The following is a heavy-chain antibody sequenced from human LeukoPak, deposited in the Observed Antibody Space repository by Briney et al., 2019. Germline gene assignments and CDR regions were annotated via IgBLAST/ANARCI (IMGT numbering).Heavy chain of an antibody. J-gene: IGHJ4*02. CDR2: IRPSDGST. CDR3: ARGDSGSYCY. V-gene: IGHV1-46*01. D-gene: IGHD1-26*01. Sequence: GASVKVSCKASGYTFTNYYIHWVRQAPGQGLEWMGLIRPSDGSTTYAEKFQGRVTMTRDTSAGTVYMELSSLRSEDTAIYYCARGDSGSYCYWGQGTLVTVSS. CDR1: GYTFTNYY.